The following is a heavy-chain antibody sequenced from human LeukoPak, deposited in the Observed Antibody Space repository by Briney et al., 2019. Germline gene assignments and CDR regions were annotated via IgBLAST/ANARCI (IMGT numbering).Heavy chain of an antibody. Sequence: KPSETLSLTCTVSGGSISSYYWSWIRQPPGKGLEGIGNIYYSGSTNYNPSLKSRVTTSVDTSKNQFYLQLSSVTAEDTAVYYCARHPSSRIVVVITPYFDYWGQGTLVTVS. CDR2: IYYSGST. J-gene: IGHJ4*02. CDR3: ARHPSSRIVVVITPYFDY. CDR1: GGSISSYY. D-gene: IGHD3-22*01. V-gene: IGHV4-59*08.